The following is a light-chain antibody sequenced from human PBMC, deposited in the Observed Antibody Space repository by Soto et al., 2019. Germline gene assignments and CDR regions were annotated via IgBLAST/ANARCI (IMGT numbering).Light chain of an antibody. J-gene: IGKJ1*01. Sequence: DIQMTQDPSSLSVSVGDRVTIACRASQSIGSWLAWYQQKPGKAPKLLIYKASTLKSGVPSRFSGSGSGTEFTLTISSLQPDDFATYYCQQYNSYSFGQGTKVDI. V-gene: IGKV1-5*03. CDR1: QSIGSW. CDR2: KAS. CDR3: QQYNSYS.